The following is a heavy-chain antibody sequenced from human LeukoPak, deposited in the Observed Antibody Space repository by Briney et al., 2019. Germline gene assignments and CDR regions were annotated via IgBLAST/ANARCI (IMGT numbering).Heavy chain of an antibody. V-gene: IGHV4-34*01. CDR3: ARIRRLGYYDSSGYQKDAYFDY. J-gene: IGHJ4*02. D-gene: IGHD3-22*01. CDR1: GGSFSGYY. CDR2: INHSGST. Sequence: PSETLSLTCAVYGGSFSGYYWSWIRQPPGKGLEWIGEINHSGSTNYNPSLKSRVTISVDTSKNQFSLKLSSVTAADTAVYYCARIRRLGYYDSSGYQKDAYFDYWGQGTLVTVSS.